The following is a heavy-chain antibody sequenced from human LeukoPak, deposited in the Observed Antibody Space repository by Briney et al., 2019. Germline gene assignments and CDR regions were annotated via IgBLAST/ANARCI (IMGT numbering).Heavy chain of an antibody. CDR3: ARGAGYNYPYYFDY. CDR2: ISNSGAGT. J-gene: IGHJ4*02. CDR1: GFTFSNYA. V-gene: IGHV3-23*01. D-gene: IGHD5-24*01. Sequence: GGSLRLSCAASGFTFSNYAMSWVCQAPGKGLEWVSTISNSGAGTYYADSVKGRFTISRDNSKDTLYLQMNSLRAEDTAVYYCARGAGYNYPYYFDYWGQGTLVTVSS.